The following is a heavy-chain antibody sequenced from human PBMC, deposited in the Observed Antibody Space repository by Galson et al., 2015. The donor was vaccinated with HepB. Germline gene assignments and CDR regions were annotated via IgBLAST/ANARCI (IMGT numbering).Heavy chain of an antibody. J-gene: IGHJ3*02. D-gene: IGHD2-15*01. CDR2: ISAYNGNT. V-gene: IGHV1-18*04. CDR1: GYTFTSYG. Sequence: SVKVSCKASGYTFTSYGISWVRQAPGQGLEWMGWISAYNGNTNYAQKLQGRVTMTTDTSTSTAYTELRSLRSDDTAVYYCARDRSHIVVVVAARGDAFDIWGQGTMVTVSS. CDR3: ARDRSHIVVVVAARGDAFDI.